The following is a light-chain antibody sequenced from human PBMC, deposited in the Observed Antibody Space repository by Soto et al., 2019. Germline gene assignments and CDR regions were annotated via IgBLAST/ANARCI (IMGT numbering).Light chain of an antibody. CDR3: QLRSHWL. CDR1: QSVTRY. J-gene: IGKJ4*01. Sequence: EIGMTQSPATLSVSPVERATLSCRTSQSVTRYLAWYQQKPGQAPRLLIYDASNRATGIPARFSGSGSGTDFTLSISSLEPEDFAVYYCQLRSHWLFGGGTKVDI. CDR2: DAS. V-gene: IGKV3-11*01.